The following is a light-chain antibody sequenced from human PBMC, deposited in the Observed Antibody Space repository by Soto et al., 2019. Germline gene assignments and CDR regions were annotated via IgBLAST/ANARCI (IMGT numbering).Light chain of an antibody. CDR3: QTWGSDIHV. CDR1: GGHINYA. Sequence: QPVLTQPPSASASLGASVTLTCTVTGGHINYAIAWHQQYPGKGPRYLMTVNFRGSHNKGAGLPDRFSGSSSGAERYLTISALQSDDYAVYYCQTWGSDIHVFGPGTKVTVL. J-gene: IGLJ1*01. V-gene: IGLV4-69*01. CDR2: VNFRGSH.